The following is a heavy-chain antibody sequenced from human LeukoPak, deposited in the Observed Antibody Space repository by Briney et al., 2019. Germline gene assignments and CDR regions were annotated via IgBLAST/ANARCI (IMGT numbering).Heavy chain of an antibody. D-gene: IGHD3-10*01. CDR2: ISSGSTYI. V-gene: IGHV3-21*06. J-gene: IGHJ6*03. CDR1: GFTFSAYK. CDR3: TTAGAREAPGHYYYYMDV. Sequence: GGSLRLSCAASGFTFSAYKMNWVRQAPGKGLEWVSSISSGSTYIYYADSVKGRFTISRDNAKNSLYLQMNSLRAEDTAVYYCTTAGAREAPGHYYYYMDVWSKGTTVTVSS.